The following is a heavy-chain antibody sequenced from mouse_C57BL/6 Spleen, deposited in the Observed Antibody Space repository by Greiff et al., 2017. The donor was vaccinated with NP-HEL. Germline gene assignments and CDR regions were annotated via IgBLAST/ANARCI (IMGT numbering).Heavy chain of an antibody. Sequence: EVQLQESGPELVKPGASVKMSCKASGYTFTDYNMHWVKQSHGKSLEWFGYINPNNGGTSFNQKFTGKATLTVNKSANTEYMELRSLTSEDSAVYYCARDDYDRGYFDYWGQGTTLTVSS. V-gene: IGHV1-22*01. J-gene: IGHJ2*01. CDR3: ARDDYDRGYFDY. CDR2: INPNNGGT. D-gene: IGHD2-4*01. CDR1: GYTFTDYN.